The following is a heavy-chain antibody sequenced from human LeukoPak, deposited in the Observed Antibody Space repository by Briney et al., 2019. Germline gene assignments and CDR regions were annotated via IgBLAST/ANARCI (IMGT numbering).Heavy chain of an antibody. J-gene: IGHJ6*02. V-gene: IGHV5-51*01. CDR1: GYSFTSYW. CDR2: IYPGDSDT. Sequence: GESLKISCKGSGYSFTSYWIGWVRQMPGKGLEWMGIIYPGDSDTRYSPSFQGQVTISADKSISTAYLQWSSLKASDTAMYYRARQEGIAAAGTLSYYGMDVWGQGTTVTVSS. CDR3: ARQEGIAAAGTLSYYGMDV. D-gene: IGHD6-13*01.